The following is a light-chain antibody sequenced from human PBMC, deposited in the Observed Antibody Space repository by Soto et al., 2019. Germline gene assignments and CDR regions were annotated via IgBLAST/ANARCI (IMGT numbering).Light chain of an antibody. CDR1: QSVSTY. CDR2: DAS. J-gene: IGKJ1*01. CDR3: QQRSNWPRT. Sequence: EIVLTQSPATLPLSPGERATLSCRASQSVSTYLAWFQQRPGQAPRLLIYDASNRATGIPARFSGSGSGTDFTLTISSLEPEDFAAYYCQQRSNWPRTFGQGTKVEIK. V-gene: IGKV3-11*01.